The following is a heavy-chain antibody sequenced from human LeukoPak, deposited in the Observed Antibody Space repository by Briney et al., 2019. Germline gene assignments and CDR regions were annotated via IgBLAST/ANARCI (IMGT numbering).Heavy chain of an antibody. CDR3: AKARSAVRGVIGYFDY. Sequence: SETLSLTCTVSGGSISSGSYYWSWIRQPAGKGLEWIGRIYTSGSTNYNPSLKSRVTISVDTSKNQFSLKLSSVTAADTAVYYCAKARSAVRGVIGYFDYWGQGTLVTVSS. CDR1: GGSISSGSYY. J-gene: IGHJ4*02. CDR2: IYTSGST. V-gene: IGHV4-61*02. D-gene: IGHD3-10*01.